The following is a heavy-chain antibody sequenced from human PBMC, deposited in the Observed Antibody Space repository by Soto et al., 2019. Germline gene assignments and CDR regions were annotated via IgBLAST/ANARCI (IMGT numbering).Heavy chain of an antibody. Sequence: QVQLQESGPGLVKPSGTLSLTCAVSSGSISSSYWWTWVRQPPGKGLEWIGEIYHSGSTKFNPSLKSRVTISVDKSKKQFSLKLSSVTAADTAVYYCARSLAVAGYYYFDNWGQGTLVTVSS. D-gene: IGHD6-19*01. CDR2: IYHSGST. CDR1: SGSISSSYW. V-gene: IGHV4-4*02. J-gene: IGHJ4*02. CDR3: ARSLAVAGYYYFDN.